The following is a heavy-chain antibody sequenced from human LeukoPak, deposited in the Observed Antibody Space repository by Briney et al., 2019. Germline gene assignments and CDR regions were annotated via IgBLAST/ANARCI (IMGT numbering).Heavy chain of an antibody. D-gene: IGHD2-21*02. J-gene: IGHJ5*02. CDR3: ARNCGGDCYANWFDP. CDR2: IYYSGST. V-gene: IGHV4-59*01. CDR1: GGSISSYY. Sequence: SETLSLTCTVSGGSISSYYWSWIRQPPGKGLEWIGYIYYSGSTNYNPSLKSRVTISVDTSKNQFSLKLSSVTAADTAVYYCARNCGGDCYANWFDPWGQGTLVTVSS.